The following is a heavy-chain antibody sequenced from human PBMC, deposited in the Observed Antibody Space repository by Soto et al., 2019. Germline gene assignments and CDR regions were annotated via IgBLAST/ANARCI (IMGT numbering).Heavy chain of an antibody. Sequence: GGSLRLSCAASGFTVSSYEMDWVRQAPGKGLEWVAYISISGSTIYYGDSVEGRFTISRDNADNSLYLQMNSLRAEDTAVYYCTKEKSVINSGYDAFDIWGRGTVVTVSS. V-gene: IGHV3-48*03. CDR1: GFTVSSYE. CDR3: TKEKSVINSGYDAFDI. J-gene: IGHJ3*02. CDR2: ISISGSTI. D-gene: IGHD5-12*01.